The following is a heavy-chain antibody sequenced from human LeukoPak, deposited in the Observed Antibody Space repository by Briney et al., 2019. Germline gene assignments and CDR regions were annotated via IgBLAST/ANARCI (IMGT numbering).Heavy chain of an antibody. J-gene: IGHJ4*02. CDR1: GGTFSSYA. Sequence: GASVKVSCKASGGTFSSYAISWVRQAPGQGLEWMGGIIPIFGTANYAQKFQGRVTITADESTSTAYVELSSLRSEDTAVYSCARGVATNRYYFDYWGQGTLVTVSS. CDR2: IIPIFGTA. D-gene: IGHD5-12*01. CDR3: ARGVATNRYYFDY. V-gene: IGHV1-69*13.